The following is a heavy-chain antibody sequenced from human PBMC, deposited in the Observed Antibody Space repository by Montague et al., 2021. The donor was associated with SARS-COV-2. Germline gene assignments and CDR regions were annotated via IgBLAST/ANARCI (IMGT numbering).Heavy chain of an antibody. J-gene: IGHJ6*02. CDR3: ARGGYSYGTDYYYYYGMDV. CDR2: ISSSSSYI. V-gene: IGHV3-21*01. Sequence: PLRLSCAASGFTFSSYSMNWVRQAPGKGLEWVSSISSSSSYIYYADSVKGRFTISRDNAKNSLYLQMNSLRAEDTAVYYCARGGYSYGTDYYYYYGMDVWGQGTTVTVSS. CDR1: GFTFSSYS. D-gene: IGHD5-18*01.